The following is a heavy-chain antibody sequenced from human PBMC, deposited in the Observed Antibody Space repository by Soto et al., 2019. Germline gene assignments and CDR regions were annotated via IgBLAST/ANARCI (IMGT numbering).Heavy chain of an antibody. Sequence: GGSLRLSCAASGFTFSSYAMHWVRQAPGKGLEWVAVISYDGSNKYYADSVKGRFTISRDNSKNTLYLQMNSLRAEDTAVYYCAREGWFGESTYYYYGMDVWGQGTTVTVSS. CDR3: AREGWFGESTYYYYGMDV. CDR2: ISYDGSNK. D-gene: IGHD3-10*01. J-gene: IGHJ6*02. CDR1: GFTFSSYA. V-gene: IGHV3-30-3*01.